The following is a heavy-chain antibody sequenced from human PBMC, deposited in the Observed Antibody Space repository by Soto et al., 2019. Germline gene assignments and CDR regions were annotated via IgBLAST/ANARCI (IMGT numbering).Heavy chain of an antibody. J-gene: IGHJ4*02. CDR2: LNHSGST. V-gene: IGHV4-34*01. D-gene: IGHD3-22*01. CDR1: AGPFSGYY. CDR3: ARAGSYDSSGYYFDY. Sequence: SETLPLTCAVYAGPFSGYYWSWIRQRPGKGLEWIGELNHSGSTNYTPSLKSRVTISVDTSKHQFSLKLRPVTSADTPVYYCARAGSYDSSGYYFDYWGQGTLVTVSS.